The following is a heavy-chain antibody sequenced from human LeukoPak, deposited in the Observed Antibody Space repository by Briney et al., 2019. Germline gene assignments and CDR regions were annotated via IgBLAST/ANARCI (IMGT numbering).Heavy chain of an antibody. D-gene: IGHD1-26*01. CDR3: TRTYSGSYPVHY. Sequence: SGPTLVNPTQTLTLTCTFSGFSLSTSGMCVSWIRQPPGKALGWLALIDWDADTYYSTSLKTRLTISKDTSKNQVVLTMTNMDPVDTATYYCTRTYSGSYPVHYWGQGTLVTVSS. CDR1: GFSLSTSGMC. J-gene: IGHJ4*02. CDR2: IDWDADT. V-gene: IGHV2-70*13.